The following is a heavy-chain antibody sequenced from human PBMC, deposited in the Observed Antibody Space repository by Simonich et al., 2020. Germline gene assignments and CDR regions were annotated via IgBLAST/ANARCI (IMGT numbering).Heavy chain of an antibody. CDR1: GYAFTGYY. Sequence: QVQLVQSGAEVKKPGASVKVSCKASGYAFTGYYMHWVRQAPVQGREWMGWINPNSGGTNDAQKFQGRGTMTRDTSISTAYMELSRLRSDDTAVYYCARNGLVGILKAFDIWGQGTMVTVSS. CDR2: INPNSGGT. CDR3: ARNGLVGILKAFDI. D-gene: IGHD2-21*01. J-gene: IGHJ3*02. V-gene: IGHV1-2*02.